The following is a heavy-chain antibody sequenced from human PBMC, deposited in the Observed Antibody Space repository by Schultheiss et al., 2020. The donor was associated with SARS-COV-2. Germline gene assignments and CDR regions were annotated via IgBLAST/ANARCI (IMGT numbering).Heavy chain of an antibody. J-gene: IGHJ3*02. CDR1: GFTFSSYG. CDR2: IGTAGDT. Sequence: GESLKISCAASGFTFSSYGMHWVRQATGKGLEWVSAIGTAGDTYYADSVKGRFTISRDNSKNTLYLQMNSLRAEDTAVYYCAKDVGDIVVVPAAIVGNAFDIWGQGTMVTVSS. D-gene: IGHD2-2*01. CDR3: AKDVGDIVVVPAAIVGNAFDI. V-gene: IGHV3-13*01.